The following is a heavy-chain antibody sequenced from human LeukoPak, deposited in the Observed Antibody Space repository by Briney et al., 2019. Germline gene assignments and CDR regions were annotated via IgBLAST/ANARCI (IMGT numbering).Heavy chain of an antibody. J-gene: IGHJ4*02. CDR1: GFTFSSYW. V-gene: IGHV3-74*01. D-gene: IGHD3-10*01. CDR3: ARGFWLYGSGSYYPPEFDY. Sequence: GGSLRLSCAASGFTFSSYWMHWVRQAPGKGLVWVSRINNDGRSTDYADSVKGRFTISRDNAKNTLYLQMNSLRAEDTAVYYCARGFWLYGSGSYYPPEFDYWGQGTLVTVSS. CDR2: INNDGRST.